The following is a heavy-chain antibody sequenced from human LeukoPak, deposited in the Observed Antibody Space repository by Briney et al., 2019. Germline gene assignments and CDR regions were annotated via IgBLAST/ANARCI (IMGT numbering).Heavy chain of an antibody. Sequence: SESLSLTCTVPGGSISSGSYYWSWIRQPAGKGLEWIGRIYTSGSTNYNPSLKSRVTISVATSKNQFTLKLSSVTAADTAVYYCAREVVSAAKYDYWGQGTLVTVSS. J-gene: IGHJ4*02. CDR3: AREVVSAAKYDY. CDR1: GGSISSGSYY. CDR2: IYTSGST. D-gene: IGHD2-2*01. V-gene: IGHV4-61*02.